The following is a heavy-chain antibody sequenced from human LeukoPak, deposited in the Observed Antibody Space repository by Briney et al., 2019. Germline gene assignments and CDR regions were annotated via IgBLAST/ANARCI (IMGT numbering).Heavy chain of an antibody. Sequence: PGGSLTLSCAASGFTCSSYSMNWVRQATGKGLEWVSSISSSSSYIYYADSVKGRFTISRDNAKNSLYLQMNSLRAEDTAVYYCASIAAAGTDYGMDVWGQGTTVTVSS. CDR2: ISSSSSYI. CDR3: ASIAAAGTDYGMDV. CDR1: GFTCSSYS. J-gene: IGHJ6*02. D-gene: IGHD6-13*01. V-gene: IGHV3-21*01.